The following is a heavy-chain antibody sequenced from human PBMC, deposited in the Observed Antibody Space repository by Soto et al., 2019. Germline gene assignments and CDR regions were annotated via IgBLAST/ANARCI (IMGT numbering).Heavy chain of an antibody. CDR3: AREEEGTYNGVAWAYFYYGLDG. J-gene: IGHJ6*02. Sequence: PLDTVSIRVTVSCCSGSGGGYCWSWIRQPPSEGLEWIGYISXSGSLNYNPSLQSRVTISVXRYQNQFSLKLISVSAADTAVYYCAREEEGTYNGVAWAYFYYGLDGGGHGATVTVSS. D-gene: IGHD1-1*01. CDR1: CCSGSGGGYC. V-gene: IGHV4-61*08. CDR2: ISXSGSL.